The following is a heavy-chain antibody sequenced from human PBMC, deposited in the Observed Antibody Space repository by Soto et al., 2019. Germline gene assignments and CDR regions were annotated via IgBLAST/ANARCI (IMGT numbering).Heavy chain of an antibody. CDR3: ARGLQDFYHVLFDY. D-gene: IGHD4-4*01. Sequence: GGSLRLSCAASGFTFSSYWMSWVRQAPGKGLEWVANIKQDGSEKYYVDSVKGRFTISRDNAKNSLYLQMNSLRAEDTAVYYCARGLQDFYHVLFDYWGQGTLVTVSS. CDR1: GFTFSSYW. V-gene: IGHV3-7*01. CDR2: IKQDGSEK. J-gene: IGHJ4*02.